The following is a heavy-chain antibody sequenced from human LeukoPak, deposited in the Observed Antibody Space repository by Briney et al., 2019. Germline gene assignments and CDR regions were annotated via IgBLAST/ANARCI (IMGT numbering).Heavy chain of an antibody. V-gene: IGHV3-66*02. CDR3: ARDGRGDLTWIQLWSPFDY. J-gene: IGHJ4*02. CDR1: GFTVSSNY. CDR2: IYSGGST. D-gene: IGHD5-18*01. Sequence: LSEGSLRLSCAASGFTVSSNYMSWVRQATGKGLGWVSVIYSGGSTYYADSVKGRFTISRDNSKNTLYLQMNSLRTEDTAVYYCARDGRGDLTWIQLWSPFDYWGQGILVTVSS.